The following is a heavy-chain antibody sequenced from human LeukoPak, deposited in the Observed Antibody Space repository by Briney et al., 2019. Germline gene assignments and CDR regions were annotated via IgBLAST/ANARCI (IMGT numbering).Heavy chain of an antibody. CDR2: IYYSGST. Sequence: ASETLSLTCTVSSGSISSSSYYWGWIRQPPGKGLEWIGSIYYSGSTYYNPSLKSRVTISVDTSKNQFSLKLSSVTAADTAVYYCARLSRSGSSDYWGQGTLVTVSS. V-gene: IGHV4-39*01. CDR1: SGSISSSSYY. J-gene: IGHJ4*02. D-gene: IGHD3-10*01. CDR3: ARLSRSGSSDY.